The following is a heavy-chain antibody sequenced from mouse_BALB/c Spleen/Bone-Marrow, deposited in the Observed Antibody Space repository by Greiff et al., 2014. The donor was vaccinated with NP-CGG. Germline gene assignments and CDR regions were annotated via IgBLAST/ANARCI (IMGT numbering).Heavy chain of an antibody. D-gene: IGHD4-1*02. CDR2: IYPGSGST. Sequence: LQQSGSELVRPGASVKLSCKASGYTFTSYWMHWVKQRPGQGLEWIGNIYPGSGSTNYYEKFKSKATLTVDTSSSTAYMQLSSLTSEDSAVYYCTREGPTGTGGDYWGQGTTLTVSS. J-gene: IGHJ2*01. V-gene: IGHV1S22*01. CDR3: TREGPTGTGGDY. CDR1: GYTFTSYW.